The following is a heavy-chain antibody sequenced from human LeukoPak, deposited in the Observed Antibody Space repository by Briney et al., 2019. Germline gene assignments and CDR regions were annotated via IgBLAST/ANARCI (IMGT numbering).Heavy chain of an antibody. J-gene: IGHJ4*02. CDR3: ARGPPLDY. Sequence: SETLSLTCTVSGGSISSYYWSWIRQPPGKGLEWIGYIYYSGSTNYNPSLKSRVTISVDTSKNQFSLKLSSVTAADTAVYYCARGPPLDYWGQGTLVTVSS. V-gene: IGHV4-59*01. CDR2: IYYSGST. CDR1: GGSISSYY.